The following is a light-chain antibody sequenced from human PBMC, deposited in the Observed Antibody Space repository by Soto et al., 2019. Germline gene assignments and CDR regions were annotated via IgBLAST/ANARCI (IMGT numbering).Light chain of an antibody. CDR3: AAWDDSLDGVV. J-gene: IGLJ2*01. CDR1: NSNIGSNT. V-gene: IGLV1-44*01. Sequence: QSVLTQPPSASGTPGQGVTISCSGSNSNIGSNTVNWYQQLPGTAPKLLIYSNNQRPSGVPDRFSGSKSGTSASLAISGLQSEDEADYYCAAWDDSLDGVVFGGGTKVTVL. CDR2: SNN.